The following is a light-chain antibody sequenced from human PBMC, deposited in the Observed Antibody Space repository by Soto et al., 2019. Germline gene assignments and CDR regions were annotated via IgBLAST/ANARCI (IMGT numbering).Light chain of an antibody. Sequence: IVMTQSPATPSVSPGERATLSCRASQSVSSDLAWYEQKPGQAPRLLIYGASTRATGIPARFSGSGSGTEFTLTISSLQSEDFAVYYCQQYNNWPLTFGGGTKVDI. CDR2: GAS. V-gene: IGKV3-15*01. CDR3: QQYNNWPLT. CDR1: QSVSSD. J-gene: IGKJ4*01.